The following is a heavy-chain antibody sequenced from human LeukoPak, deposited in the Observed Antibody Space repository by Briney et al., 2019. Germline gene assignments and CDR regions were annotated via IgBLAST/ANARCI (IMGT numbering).Heavy chain of an antibody. Sequence: AGGSLRLSCAASGVIISSYAMSWVRQAPGMGLVWVSAINGRGDNTYYADFVKGRFTISRDNSKSTVYLQMNSLRTEDTAVYYRAKDRVSPGFNWFDPWGQGTLVTVSS. CDR1: GVIISSYA. V-gene: IGHV3-23*01. CDR3: AKDRVSPGFNWFDP. CDR2: INGRGDNT. J-gene: IGHJ5*02. D-gene: IGHD2/OR15-2a*01.